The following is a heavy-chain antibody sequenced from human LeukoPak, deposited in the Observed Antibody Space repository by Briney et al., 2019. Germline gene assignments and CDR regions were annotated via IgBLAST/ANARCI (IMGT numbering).Heavy chain of an antibody. CDR2: IYYSGST. CDR3: ARQDILSGYGYFDY. Sequence: SETLSLTCSVSGGSISSSSYYWGWIRQPPGKGREWIGSIYYSGSTYYNPSLKSRVTISVDTSKNQFSLKLSSVTAADTAVYYCARQDILSGYGYFDYWGQGTLVTVSS. J-gene: IGHJ4*02. CDR1: GGSISSSSYY. V-gene: IGHV4-39*01. D-gene: IGHD3-9*01.